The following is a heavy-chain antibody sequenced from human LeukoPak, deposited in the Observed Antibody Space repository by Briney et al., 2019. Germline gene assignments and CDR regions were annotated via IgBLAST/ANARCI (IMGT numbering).Heavy chain of an antibody. CDR3: ARAGGGTYYSDY. V-gene: IGHV3-23*01. Sequence: PGGSLRLSCAASGFTFSSYAMSWVRQAPGKGLEWVSAISGSGGSTYYADSVKGRFTISRDNSKNTLYLQMNSLRAEDTADYYCARAGGGTYYSDYWGQGTLVTVSS. CDR2: ISGSGGST. CDR1: GFTFSSYA. J-gene: IGHJ4*02. D-gene: IGHD1-26*01.